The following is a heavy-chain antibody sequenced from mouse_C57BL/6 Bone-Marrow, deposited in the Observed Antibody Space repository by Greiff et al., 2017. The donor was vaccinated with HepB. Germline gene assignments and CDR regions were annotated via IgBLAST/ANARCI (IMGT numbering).Heavy chain of an antibody. CDR2: IHPNSGST. V-gene: IGHV1-64*01. D-gene: IGHD2-4*01. CDR3: ARRFDYGGNAMDY. CDR1: GYTFTSYW. Sequence: VQLQQPGAELVKPGASVKLSCKASGYTFTSYWMHWVKQRPGQGLEWIGMIHPNSGSTNYNEKFKSKATLTVDKSSSTAYMQLSSLTSEDSAVYYCARRFDYGGNAMDYWGQGTSVTVSS. J-gene: IGHJ4*01.